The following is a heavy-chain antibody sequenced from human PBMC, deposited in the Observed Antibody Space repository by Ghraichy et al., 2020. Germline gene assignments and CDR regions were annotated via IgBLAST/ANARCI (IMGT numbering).Heavy chain of an antibody. V-gene: IGHV3-23*01. Sequence: RGSLRLSCAASGFTFSSHAMTWVRQAPGKGLEWVSTISGDGASTFYADSVKGRFTISRDNSKNTLYLQMNSLSAEDTAVYYCAKDGHAQYYYYYMDVWGKGTTVTVSS. J-gene: IGHJ6*03. CDR3: AKDGHAQYYYYYMDV. CDR2: ISGDGAST. CDR1: GFTFSSHA.